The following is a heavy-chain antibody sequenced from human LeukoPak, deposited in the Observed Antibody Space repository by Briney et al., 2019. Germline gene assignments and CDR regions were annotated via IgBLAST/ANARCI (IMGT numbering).Heavy chain of an antibody. CDR3: AGDKRHSSSWYYYYYYMDV. Sequence: ASVKASCKASGYTFTGYYMHWVRQTPGQGLEWMGWINPKSGGTTYAQTLQGRVTMTRDTSISTAYMELSRLRSDDTAVYYCAGDKRHSSSWYYYYYYMDVWGKGTTVTVSS. J-gene: IGHJ6*03. V-gene: IGHV1-2*02. D-gene: IGHD6-13*01. CDR2: INPKSGGT. CDR1: GYTFTGYY.